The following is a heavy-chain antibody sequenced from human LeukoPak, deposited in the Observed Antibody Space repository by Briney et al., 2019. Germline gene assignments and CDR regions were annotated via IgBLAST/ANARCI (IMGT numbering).Heavy chain of an antibody. J-gene: IGHJ4*02. CDR2: IYYSGST. D-gene: IGHD3-3*01. V-gene: IGHV4-59*11. CDR1: GGSISSHY. Sequence: SETLSLTCTVSGGSISSHYWSWIRQPPGKGLEWIGYIYYSGSTNYNPSLKSRVTISVDTSKNQFSLKLSSVTAADTAVYYCASTYYDFWSGYYPFDYWGQGTLVTVSS. CDR3: ASTYYDFWSGYYPFDY.